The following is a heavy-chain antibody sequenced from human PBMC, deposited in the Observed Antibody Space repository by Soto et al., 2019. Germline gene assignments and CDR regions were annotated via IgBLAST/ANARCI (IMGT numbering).Heavy chain of an antibody. J-gene: IGHJ3*02. Sequence: GGSLRLSCAASGFTFSSYAMSWVRQAPGKGLEWVSAISGSGGSTYYADSVKGRFTISRDNSKNTLYLQMNSLRAEDTAVYYCAKTATGIAVAIDAFDIWGQGTMVTVSS. CDR3: AKTATGIAVAIDAFDI. CDR2: ISGSGGST. CDR1: GFTFSSYA. D-gene: IGHD6-19*01. V-gene: IGHV3-23*01.